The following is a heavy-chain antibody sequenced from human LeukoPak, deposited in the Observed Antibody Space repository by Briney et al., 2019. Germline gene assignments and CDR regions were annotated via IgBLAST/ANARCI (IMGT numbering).Heavy chain of an antibody. D-gene: IGHD3-10*01. CDR1: GFSFSNYG. V-gene: IGHV3-33*01. Sequence: GGSLRLSCAASGFSFSNYGMHWVRQAPGKGLEWVADIWYDGTNKYYADSVKGRFTISRDNSKNTLYLQMNSLRAEDTAVYYCARSSWGSYYPLFDYWGQGTLVTVSS. CDR3: ARSSWGSYYPLFDY. CDR2: IWYDGTNK. J-gene: IGHJ4*02.